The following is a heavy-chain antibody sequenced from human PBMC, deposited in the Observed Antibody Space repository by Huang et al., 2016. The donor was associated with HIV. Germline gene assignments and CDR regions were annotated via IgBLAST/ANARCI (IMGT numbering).Heavy chain of an antibody. CDR1: GYTFSSFG. CDR3: ARGGGIQLWLLGYYYMDV. V-gene: IGHV1-18*01. CDR2: ISVYNGNT. Sequence: QVQLVQSGAEVKKPGASVKVSCKASGYTFSSFGISWVRQAPGQGLEWVGGISVYNGNTKFAQKCQGRLTMTTDTSTSTAYMELRSLRSDDTAVYYCARGGGIQLWLLGYYYMDVWGNGTTVTVSS. D-gene: IGHD5-18*01. J-gene: IGHJ6*03.